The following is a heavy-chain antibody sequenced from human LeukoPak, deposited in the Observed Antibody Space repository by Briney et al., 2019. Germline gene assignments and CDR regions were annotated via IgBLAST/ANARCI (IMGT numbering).Heavy chain of an antibody. V-gene: IGHV4-39*01. D-gene: IGHD6-19*01. Sequence: LETLSLTCTVSGGSISSSSYYWGWIRQPPGKGLEWIGSIYYSGSTYYNPSLKSRVTISVDTSKNQFSLKLSSVTAADTAVYYCARHKGGAVAMIDYWGQGTLVTVSS. J-gene: IGHJ4*02. CDR2: IYYSGST. CDR3: ARHKGGAVAMIDY. CDR1: GGSISSSSYY.